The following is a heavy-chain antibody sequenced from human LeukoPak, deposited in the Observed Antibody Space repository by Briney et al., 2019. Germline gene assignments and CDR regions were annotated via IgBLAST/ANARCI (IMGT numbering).Heavy chain of an antibody. Sequence: GGSLRLSCAASGFTFSSYGMHWVRQAPGKGLEWVAVISYDGSNKYYADSVKGRFTISRDNSKNTLYLQMNSLRAEDTAVYYCAEDRNYDYGGNPLDYWGQGTLVTVSS. CDR1: GFTFSSYG. CDR2: ISYDGSNK. CDR3: AEDRNYDYGGNPLDY. D-gene: IGHD4-23*01. V-gene: IGHV3-30*18. J-gene: IGHJ4*02.